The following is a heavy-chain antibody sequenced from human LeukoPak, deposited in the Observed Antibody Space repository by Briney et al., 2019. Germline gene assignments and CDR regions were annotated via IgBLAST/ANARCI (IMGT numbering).Heavy chain of an antibody. Sequence: PGGSLRLSCAASGFTFSDYYMSWIRQAPGKGLEWVSYISSSGSTIYYADSVKGRFTISRDNAKNSLYLQMNRLRAADTAAYYCARDTFSAGVPIFDYSGQGTLVTASS. D-gene: IGHD3-10*01. J-gene: IGHJ4*02. CDR1: GFTFSDYY. CDR3: ARDTFSAGVPIFDY. CDR2: ISSSGSTI. V-gene: IGHV3-11*01.